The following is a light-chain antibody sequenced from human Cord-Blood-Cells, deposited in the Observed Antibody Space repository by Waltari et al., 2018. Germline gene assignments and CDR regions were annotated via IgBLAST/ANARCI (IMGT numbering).Light chain of an antibody. V-gene: IGKV3-15*01. CDR3: QWYNNWPPILNS. CDR1: QSLRRN. CDR2: GPA. Sequence: EIVMTQTQATRSVSPENHAPLPGRASQSLRRNLAWDQHKPGHAPTPLIYGPATRATGTPTRFSGSGSGTEITLTISSLQSEDFAVDYCQWYNNWPPILNSFGQGTKLEIK. J-gene: IGKJ2*03.